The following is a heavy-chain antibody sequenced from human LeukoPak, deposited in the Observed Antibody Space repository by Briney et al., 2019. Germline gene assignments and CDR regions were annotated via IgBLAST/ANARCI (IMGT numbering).Heavy chain of an antibody. CDR2: INSDGSST. D-gene: IGHD6-13*01. V-gene: IGHV3-74*01. J-gene: IGHJ4*02. CDR1: GFTFSSYW. CDR3: AMSRSWYGSFDY. Sequence: GGSLRLSCAASGFTFSSYWMHWVRQAPGKGLVWVPRINSDGSSTSYADSVKGRFTISRDNAKNTLYLQMNSLRAEDTAVYYCAMSRSWYGSFDYWGQGTLVTVSS.